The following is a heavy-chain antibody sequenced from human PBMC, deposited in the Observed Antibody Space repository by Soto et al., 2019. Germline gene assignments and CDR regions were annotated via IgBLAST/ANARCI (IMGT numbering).Heavy chain of an antibody. CDR2: INPSGGRT. Sequence: ASVKVSCKSSGYTFINYYLHWVRQAPGQGLEWMGMINPSGGRTTYPQKFQGRVTMTRDTSTSTVYVELSSLRSDDTAVFYCAREKASTSLLTHYYYAMDVWGQGTTVTVSS. CDR1: GYTFINYY. CDR3: AREKASTSLLTHYYYAMDV. V-gene: IGHV1-46*01. J-gene: IGHJ6*02.